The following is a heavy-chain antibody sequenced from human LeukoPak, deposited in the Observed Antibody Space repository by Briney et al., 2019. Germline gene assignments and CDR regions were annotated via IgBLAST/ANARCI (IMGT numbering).Heavy chain of an antibody. CDR2: ISYDGSNQ. CDR3: AKGSHYYDSGGYYIEY. V-gene: IGHV3-30*18. CDR1: GFTFSSYG. D-gene: IGHD3-22*01. J-gene: IGHJ4*02. Sequence: PGGSLRLSCAASGFTFSSYGMHWARQAPGKGLEWVAVISYDGSNQYYAVSVKGRFTISRDNSKNTLYLQMNSLRPDDTAVYFCAKGSHYYDSGGYYIEYWGQGTLVAVSS.